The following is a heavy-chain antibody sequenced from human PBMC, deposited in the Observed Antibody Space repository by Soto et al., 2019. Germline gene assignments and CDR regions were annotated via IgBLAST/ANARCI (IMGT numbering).Heavy chain of an antibody. J-gene: IGHJ4*02. Sequence: QVQLVQSGAEVKKPGASVKVSCKASGYTFTGYYMHWVRQAPGQGREWMGWLNPNSGGTNYAQKFQVWVTMTRDTSISTAYMDRSRLRSDDTAVYYCARDRSSALHQVYFDYWGQGTLVTVSS. D-gene: IGHD6-19*01. CDR2: LNPNSGGT. V-gene: IGHV1-2*04. CDR3: ARDRSSALHQVYFDY. CDR1: GYTFTGYY.